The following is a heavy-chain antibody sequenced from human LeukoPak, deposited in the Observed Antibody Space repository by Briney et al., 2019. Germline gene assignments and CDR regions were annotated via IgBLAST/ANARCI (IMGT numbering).Heavy chain of an antibody. D-gene: IGHD3-10*01. CDR3: ARSLWFGESDYFDY. J-gene: IGHJ4*02. V-gene: IGHV1-69*05. CDR2: IIPIFGTA. CDR1: GGTFSSYA. Sequence: ASVKVSCEASGGTFSSYAISWVRQAPGQGLEWMGGIIPIFGTANYAQKFQGRVTITTDESTSTAYMELSSLRSEDTAVYYCARSLWFGESDYFDYWGQGTLVTVSS.